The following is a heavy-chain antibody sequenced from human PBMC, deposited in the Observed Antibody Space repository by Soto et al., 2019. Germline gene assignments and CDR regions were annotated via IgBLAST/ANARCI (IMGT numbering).Heavy chain of an antibody. CDR2: IYYSGST. CDR3: AREGIGYCGGYCYFSYSDY. Sequence: SETLSLTCTVSGGSISSYYWSWIRKPPGKGLEWIGYIYYSGSTNYNPSLKSRVTISVDTSKNQSSLKLSSVTAADTAVYYCAREGIGYCGGYCYFSYSDYWGQGTLVTVSS. D-gene: IGHD2-21*02. V-gene: IGHV4-59*01. J-gene: IGHJ4*02. CDR1: GGSISSYY.